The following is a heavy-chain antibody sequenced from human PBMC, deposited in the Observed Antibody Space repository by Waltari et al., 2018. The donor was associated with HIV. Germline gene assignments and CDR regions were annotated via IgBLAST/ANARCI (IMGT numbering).Heavy chain of an antibody. CDR2: ISYSGRT. D-gene: IGHD2-2*01. CDR3: ARFPGVPAANINWLDP. Sequence: QVQLQELGPGLVKPSETLSLTCTVSGASISSYYWSWIRQPPGKGLEWIGYISYSGRTNYNPSLKSRLTISLDTSKNQFSLKLSSVTAADTAVYYCARFPGVPAANINWLDPWGQGTLVTVSS. J-gene: IGHJ5*02. V-gene: IGHV4-59*01. CDR1: GASISSYY.